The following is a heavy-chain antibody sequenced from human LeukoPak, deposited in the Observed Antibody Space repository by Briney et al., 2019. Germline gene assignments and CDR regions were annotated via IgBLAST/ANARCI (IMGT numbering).Heavy chain of an antibody. D-gene: IGHD6-13*01. Sequence: SETLSLTCTVSGGSIRRSSYYWGWIRQPPGKGLEWIGTIDYSGTTYYNPSLKSRVTMSVDTSRNQFSLKLTSVTAADTAMYYCARDHGNISWSYYWGQGILVAVSS. CDR3: ARDHGNISWSYY. CDR2: IDYSGTT. V-gene: IGHV4-39*02. CDR1: GGSIRRSSYY. J-gene: IGHJ4*02.